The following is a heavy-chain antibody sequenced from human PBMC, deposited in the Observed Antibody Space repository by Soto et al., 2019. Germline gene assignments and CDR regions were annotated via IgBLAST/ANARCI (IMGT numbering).Heavy chain of an antibody. J-gene: IGHJ3*02. CDR2: INHSGST. Sequence: QVQLQQWGAGLLKPSETLSLTCAVYGGSFSGYYWSWIRQPPGKGLEWIGEINHSGSTNYNPSLKSRVTISVDTSKNQFSLKLSSVTAADTAVYYCARGPPPHLRSGAFDIWGQGTMVTVSS. CDR1: GGSFSGYY. V-gene: IGHV4-34*01. CDR3: ARGPPPHLRSGAFDI.